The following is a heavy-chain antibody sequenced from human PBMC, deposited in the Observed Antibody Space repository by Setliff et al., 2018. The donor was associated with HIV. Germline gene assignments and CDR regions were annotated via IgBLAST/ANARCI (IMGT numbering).Heavy chain of an antibody. V-gene: IGHV4-38-2*02. D-gene: IGHD3-10*01. CDR3: ARHFPSISLFFGDPGPFDR. CDR1: GYSISSGYY. J-gene: IGHJ4*02. CDR2: IYYSGST. Sequence: PSETLSLTCTVSGYSISSGYYWGWIRQPPGKGLEWIGSIYYSGSTYYSPSPKSRVTIPMDTSTNQFSLKLSSVTAADTAVYFCARHFPSISLFFGDPGPFDRWGQGALVTVSS.